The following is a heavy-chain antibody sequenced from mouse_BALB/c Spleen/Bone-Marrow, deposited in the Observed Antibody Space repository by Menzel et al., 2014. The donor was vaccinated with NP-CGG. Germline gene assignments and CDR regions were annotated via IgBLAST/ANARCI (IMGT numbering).Heavy chain of an antibody. V-gene: IGHV3-2*02. D-gene: IGHD1-1*02. J-gene: IGHJ1*01. CDR2: ISYSGSF. CDR1: GYSITSDYA. Sequence: EVQLQQSGPGLVKPFQSLSLTCTVTGYSITSDYAWNWIRQFPGNKLEWMGYISYSGSFSYNPFLKSRISVTRDTSKNQFFLQLNSVTAEDTATYYCARSGGKRYFAVWGAGTSVTVSS. CDR3: ARSGGKRYFAV.